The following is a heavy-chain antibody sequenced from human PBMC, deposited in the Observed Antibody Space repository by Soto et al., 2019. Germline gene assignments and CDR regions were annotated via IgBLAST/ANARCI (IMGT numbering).Heavy chain of an antibody. J-gene: IGHJ4*02. Sequence: PSSTLSLTYTVSGGSISGYYRSWILQTPGKGLEWIGYIYYSGSTYYNPSLKSRVTIPVDTSKNQFSLKLSSVTAADTAVYYCPRDSYYYASSGYYPEIYYYDYWRQGTLVTVSS. CDR2: IYYSGST. CDR3: PRDSYYYASSGYYPEIYYYDY. V-gene: IGHV4-30-4*01. CDR1: GGSISGYY. D-gene: IGHD3-22*01.